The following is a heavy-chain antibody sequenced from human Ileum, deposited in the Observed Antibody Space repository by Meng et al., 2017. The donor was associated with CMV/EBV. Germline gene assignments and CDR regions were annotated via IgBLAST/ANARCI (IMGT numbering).Heavy chain of an antibody. CDR3: AREVGAPDS. Sequence: GEPLKISCAASGFTFSSYWMHWVRQAPGKGLVWVSRINNDGSRTGYVDSVKGRFTISRDNAKNTLYLQMNSLRAEDTAVYYCAREVGAPDSWGQGMLVTVSS. J-gene: IGHJ4*02. CDR1: GFTFSSYW. CDR2: INNDGSRT. D-gene: IGHD1-26*01. V-gene: IGHV3-74*01.